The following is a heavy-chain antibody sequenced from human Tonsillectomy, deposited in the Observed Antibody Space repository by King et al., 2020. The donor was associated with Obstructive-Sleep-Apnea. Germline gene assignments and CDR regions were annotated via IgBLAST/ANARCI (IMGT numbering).Heavy chain of an antibody. D-gene: IGHD3-22*01. J-gene: IGHJ4*02. CDR1: GGSISSYY. CDR2: IYYSGST. V-gene: IGHV4-59*08. Sequence: VQLQESGPGLVKPSETLSLTCTVSGGSISSYYWSWIRQPPGKGLEWIGYIYYSGSTNYNPSLKSRVTISVDTSKNQFSLQLSSVTAADTAGYYCARLPNYHDSSGLGPTIDYWGQGTLVTVSS. CDR3: ARLPNYHDSSGLGPTIDY.